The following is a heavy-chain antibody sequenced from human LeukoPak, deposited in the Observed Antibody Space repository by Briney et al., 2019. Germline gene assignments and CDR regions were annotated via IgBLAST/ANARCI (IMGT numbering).Heavy chain of an antibody. CDR2: IIWDGSTT. V-gene: IGHV3-43*01. CDR3: ATGSYYYDSSGYYYGYDAFNI. J-gene: IGHJ3*02. CDR1: GFTFDNYT. D-gene: IGHD3-22*01. Sequence: GGSLRLSCAASGFTFDNYTMHWVRQAPGKGLEWVSLIIWDGSTTYYADSVKGRFTISRDNSKNSLYLQMNSLRAEDTALYYCATGSYYYDSSGYYYGYDAFNIWGQGTMVTVSS.